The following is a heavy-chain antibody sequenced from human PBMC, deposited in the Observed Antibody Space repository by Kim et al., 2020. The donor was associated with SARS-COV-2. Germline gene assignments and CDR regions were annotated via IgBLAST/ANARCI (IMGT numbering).Heavy chain of an antibody. J-gene: IGHJ5*02. CDR2: IWYDGSNK. CDR3: AREGPYYYGSGRWFDP. CDR1: GFTFSSYG. Sequence: GGSLRLSCAASGFTFSSYGMHWVRQAPGKGLEWVAVIWYDGSNKYYADSVKGRFTISRDNSKNTLYLQMNSLRAEDTAVYYCAREGPYYYGSGRWFDPWGQGTLVTVSS. D-gene: IGHD3-10*01. V-gene: IGHV3-33*01.